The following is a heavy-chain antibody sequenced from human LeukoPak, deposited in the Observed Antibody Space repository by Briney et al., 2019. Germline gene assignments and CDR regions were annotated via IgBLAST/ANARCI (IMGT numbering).Heavy chain of an antibody. CDR1: GGTFSSYA. CDR2: IIPIFGTA. J-gene: IGHJ5*02. CDR3: ARWVVVPAAINRSGWFDP. D-gene: IGHD2-2*02. V-gene: IGHV1-69*05. Sequence: ASVKVSCKASGGTFSSYAISWVRQAPGQGLEWMGGIIPIFGTANYAQKFQGRVTITTDESTSTAYMELSSLRSEDTAVYYCARWVVVPAAINRSGWFDPWGQGTLVTVSS.